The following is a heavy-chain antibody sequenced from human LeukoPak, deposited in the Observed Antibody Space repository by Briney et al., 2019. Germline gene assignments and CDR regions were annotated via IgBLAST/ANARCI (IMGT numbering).Heavy chain of an antibody. J-gene: IGHJ4*02. CDR2: IRSKAYGGRP. D-gene: IGHD3-22*01. CDR3: TRVNYYDSSSFYYGDFEY. Sequence: GRSLRLSCTASGFTFGNHAMSWVRQAPGKGLEWVGFIRSKAYGGRPDYAASVQGRFTITRDDSESIAYLQMNSLKTEDTGVYYCTRVNYYDSSSFYYGDFEYWGQGTLVTVSS. CDR1: GFTFGNHA. V-gene: IGHV3-49*04.